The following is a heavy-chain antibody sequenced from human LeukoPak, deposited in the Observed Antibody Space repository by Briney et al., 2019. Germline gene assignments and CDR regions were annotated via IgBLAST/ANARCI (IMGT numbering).Heavy chain of an antibody. CDR1: GYTFTTYA. V-gene: IGHV1-3*01. Sequence: ASVKVSCKASGYTFTTYAMHWVRQAPGQRLEWVAWINGGNGNTKYSQKFQGRVIITRDTSASTVYMELSSLRSEDTAVYYCARGRVATIALSYWGQGTLVTVSS. D-gene: IGHD5-12*01. J-gene: IGHJ4*02. CDR2: INGGNGNT. CDR3: ARGRVATIALSY.